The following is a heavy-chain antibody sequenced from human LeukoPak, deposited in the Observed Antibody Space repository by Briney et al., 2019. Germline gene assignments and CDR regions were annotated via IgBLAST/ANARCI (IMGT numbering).Heavy chain of an antibody. Sequence: SQTLSLTCTVSGGSISSGDYYWSWIRQPPGKGLEWIGYIYYSGSTYYNPSLKSRVTISVDTSKNQFSLKLSSVTAADTAVYYCARASRSWHGGGVYYWGQGTLVTVSS. CDR3: ARASRSWHGGGVYY. D-gene: IGHD3-16*01. CDR2: IYYSGST. J-gene: IGHJ4*02. V-gene: IGHV4-30-4*08. CDR1: GGSISSGDYY.